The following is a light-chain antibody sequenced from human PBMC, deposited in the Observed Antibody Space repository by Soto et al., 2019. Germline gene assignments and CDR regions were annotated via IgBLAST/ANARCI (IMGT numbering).Light chain of an antibody. CDR3: XQYNTFWT. CDR2: AAS. CDR1: QSISSY. Sequence: DIQMTQSPSSLSASVGDRVTITCRASQSISSYLNWYQQKPGKAPKLLIYAASSLQSGVPSRFSGSGSGTDFTLTISSLQPDDSATYXXXQYNTFWTFGQGTKVDIK. J-gene: IGKJ1*01. V-gene: IGKV1-39*01.